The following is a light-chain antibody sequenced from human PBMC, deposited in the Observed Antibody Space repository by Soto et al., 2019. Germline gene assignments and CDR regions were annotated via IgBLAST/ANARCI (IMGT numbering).Light chain of an antibody. Sequence: DILLTQSPSSLPASVEDRFTMTCRQSQTISSYLQWYQQKSGQAPKLLVYAASILHSGVPSRFSGSGSGTDFTLTINSLQPEDFATYYCLQTYTTLSWTFGQGTKVDIK. V-gene: IGKV1-39*01. CDR2: AAS. J-gene: IGKJ1*01. CDR3: LQTYTTLSWT. CDR1: QTISSY.